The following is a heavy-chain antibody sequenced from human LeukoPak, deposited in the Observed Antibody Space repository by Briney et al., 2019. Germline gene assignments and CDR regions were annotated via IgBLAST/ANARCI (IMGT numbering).Heavy chain of an antibody. Sequence: PSETLSLTCTVSGGSISSYYWSWIRQPAGKGLEWIGRIYTSGSTNYNPSLKSRVTMSVDTSKNQFSLKLSSVTAADTAVYYCARDRGSGSYNLYYFDYWGQGTLVTVSS. CDR3: ARDRGSGSYNLYYFDY. CDR2: IYTSGST. J-gene: IGHJ4*02. V-gene: IGHV4-4*07. CDR1: GGSISSYY. D-gene: IGHD1-26*01.